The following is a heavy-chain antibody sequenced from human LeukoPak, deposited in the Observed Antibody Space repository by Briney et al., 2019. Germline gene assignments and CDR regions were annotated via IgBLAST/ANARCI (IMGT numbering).Heavy chain of an antibody. D-gene: IGHD3-22*01. CDR2: IKSKTDGGTT. V-gene: IGHV3-15*01. Sequence: GGSLRLSCAASGFTFSNAWMSWVRQAPGKGLEWVGRIKSKTDGGTTDYAAPVKGRFTISRDDSKNTLYLQMNSLKTEDTAVYYCTTIHYYDSSGYSADFDYWGQGTLVTASS. CDR1: GFTFSNAW. CDR3: TTIHYYDSSGYSADFDY. J-gene: IGHJ4*02.